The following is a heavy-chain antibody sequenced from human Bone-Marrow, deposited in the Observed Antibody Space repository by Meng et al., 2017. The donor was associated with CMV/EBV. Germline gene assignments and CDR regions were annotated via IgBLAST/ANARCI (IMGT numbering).Heavy chain of an antibody. Sequence: ASVKVSCKASGYTFTSYAMHWVRQAPGQRLEWMGWSNAGNGNTKYSQEFQGRVTITRDTSASTAYMELSSLRSEDTAVYYCARDIQVGLPRENNWFDPWGRGTLVTVSS. CDR3: ARDIQVGLPRENNWFDP. V-gene: IGHV1-3*02. J-gene: IGHJ5*02. CDR2: SNAGNGNT. D-gene: IGHD2-21*01. CDR1: GYTFTSYA.